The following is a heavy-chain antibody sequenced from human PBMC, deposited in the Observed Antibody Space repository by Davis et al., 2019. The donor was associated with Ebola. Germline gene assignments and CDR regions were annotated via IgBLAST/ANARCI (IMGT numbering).Heavy chain of an antibody. J-gene: IGHJ4*02. D-gene: IGHD3-10*01. Sequence: PGGSLRLSCAASGFTFEDYAIHWVRQAPGKGLEWVSLISGDGGSTYYADSVKGRFTISRDNNKNSLYLQMTSLRTEDTALYYCAALYGSGTYYYPLPFDYWGQGTLVTVSS. CDR1: GFTFEDYA. CDR3: AALYGSGTYYYPLPFDY. V-gene: IGHV3-43*02. CDR2: ISGDGGST.